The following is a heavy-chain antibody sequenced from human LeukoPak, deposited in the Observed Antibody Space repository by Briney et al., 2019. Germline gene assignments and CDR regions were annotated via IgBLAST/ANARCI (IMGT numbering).Heavy chain of an antibody. J-gene: IGHJ6*02. CDR2: TSSSGSTI. V-gene: IGHV3-48*03. CDR1: GFTFSSYE. D-gene: IGHD3-22*01. Sequence: GGSLRLSCAASGFTFSSYEMNWVRQAPGKGLEWVPYTSSSGSTIYYADSVKGRFTISRDNAKNSLYLQMNSLRAKDTAVYYCARIWVITRYGMDVWGQGTTVTVSS. CDR3: ARIWVITRYGMDV.